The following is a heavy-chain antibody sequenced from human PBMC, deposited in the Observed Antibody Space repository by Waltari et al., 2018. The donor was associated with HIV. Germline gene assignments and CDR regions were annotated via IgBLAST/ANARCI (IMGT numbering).Heavy chain of an antibody. D-gene: IGHD2-8*01. CDR3: ARGPVTNGWHGRYFQD. CDR2: IKEDGREG. Sequence: EVQLVDSGGALVQPGGSLRLSCAASGFIFRNYWMSWVRQAPGKGPEWVANIKEDGREGYYVDSGKGRCPIARDNGKSSLYLQMDNLRVDDTAVYYGARGPVTNGWHGRYFQDWGQGSLVTVFS. V-gene: IGHV3-7*01. J-gene: IGHJ1*01. CDR1: GFIFRNYW.